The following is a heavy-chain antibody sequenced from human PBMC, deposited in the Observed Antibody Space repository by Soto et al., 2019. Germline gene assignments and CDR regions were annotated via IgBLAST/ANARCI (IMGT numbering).Heavy chain of an antibody. CDR1: GFTFSSYG. J-gene: IGHJ6*02. CDR3: AKCVRSNWKYFYYGMDV. CDR2: ISYDGSNK. D-gene: IGHD1-20*01. Sequence: PGGSLRLSCAASGFTFSSYGMHWVRQAPGKGLEWLAVISYDGSNKYYADSVMGRFTISRDTSKNTLYLQMNSLRAEETAVYYCAKCVRSNWKYFYYGMDVWGQGNTVTVSS. V-gene: IGHV3-30*18.